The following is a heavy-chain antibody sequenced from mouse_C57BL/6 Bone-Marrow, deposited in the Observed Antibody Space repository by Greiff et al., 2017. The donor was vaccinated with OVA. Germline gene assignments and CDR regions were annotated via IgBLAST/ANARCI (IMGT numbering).Heavy chain of an antibody. CDR2: ISSGGSYT. J-gene: IGHJ2*01. CDR1: GFTFSSYG. D-gene: IGHD4-1*01. CDR3: ARANWEGY. Sequence: EVKVVESGGDLVKPGGSLKLSCAASGFTFSSYGMSWVRQTPDKRLEWVATISSGGSYTYYPDSVKGRFTISRDNAKNTLYLQMSSLKSEDAAMYYCARANWEGYWGQGTTLTVSS. V-gene: IGHV5-6*01.